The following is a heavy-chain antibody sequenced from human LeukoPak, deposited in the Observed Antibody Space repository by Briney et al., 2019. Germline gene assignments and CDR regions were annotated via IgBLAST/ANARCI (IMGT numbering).Heavy chain of an antibody. CDR2: IYYSETT. V-gene: IGHV4-59*01. CDR1: GDSISTYY. J-gene: IGHJ2*01. D-gene: IGHD5-18*01. CDR3: ARVQVVDTVEVKAYWYFDL. Sequence: ASETLSLTCTVSGDSISTYYWSWIRQPPGKGLEWVGYIYYSETTNYNPSVKSRATISVDTSKNQFSLKLTSVTAADTAVYYCARVQVVDTVEVKAYWYFDLWGRGTLVTVSS.